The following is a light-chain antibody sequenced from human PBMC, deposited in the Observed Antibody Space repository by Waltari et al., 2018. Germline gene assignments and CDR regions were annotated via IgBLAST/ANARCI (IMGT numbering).Light chain of an antibody. CDR1: PSVGVD. J-gene: IGKJ2*01. V-gene: IGKV3D-15*01. Sequence: EIVMTQSPATLPVSPGERATLPCRASPSVGVDLAWYQQKPGQAPRLLIYGASNRATGIPARFSGSGSGTEFTLTINSLQSEDFAIYYCQQYNKWPPYTFGQGTKLEIK. CDR2: GAS. CDR3: QQYNKWPPYT.